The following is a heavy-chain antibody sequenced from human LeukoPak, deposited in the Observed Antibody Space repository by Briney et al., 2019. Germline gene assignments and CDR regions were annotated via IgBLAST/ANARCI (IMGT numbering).Heavy chain of an antibody. Sequence: SETLSLTCTVSGGSISSYYWSWIRQPPGKGLEWIGYIYYSGSTNYNPSLKSRVTISVDTSKNQFSLKLSSVTAADTAVYYCARRYCDYGGPYYYYYMDVWGKGTTVTVSS. D-gene: IGHD4-17*01. CDR3: ARRYCDYGGPYYYYYMDV. J-gene: IGHJ6*03. CDR2: IYYSGST. CDR1: GGSISSYY. V-gene: IGHV4-59*01.